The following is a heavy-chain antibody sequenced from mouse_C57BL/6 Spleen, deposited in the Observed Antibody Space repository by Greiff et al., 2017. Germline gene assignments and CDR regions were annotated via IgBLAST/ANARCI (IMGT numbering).Heavy chain of an antibody. J-gene: IGHJ2*01. CDR3: ARNGYHGGFDY. CDR1: GFTFSDYG. D-gene: IGHD2-2*01. CDR2: ISSGSSTI. Sequence: DVKLVESGGGLVKPGGSLKLSCAASGFTFSDYGMHWVRQAPEKGLEWVAYISSGSSTIYYADTVKGRFTISRDNATNTLFLQMTSLRSEDTAMYYCARNGYHGGFDYWGQGTTLTVSS. V-gene: IGHV5-17*01.